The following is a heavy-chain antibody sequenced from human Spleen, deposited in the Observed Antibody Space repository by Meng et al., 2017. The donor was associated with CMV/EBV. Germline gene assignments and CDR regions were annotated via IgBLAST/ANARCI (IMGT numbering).Heavy chain of an antibody. Sequence: GETLKISCKGSGYDVTTYWSGWVRQAPGKGLAWVASIKQDGSEKYYVDSVKGRFTISRDNAKNSLYRQMNSLRAEDTAVYYCARDHLSGSYYLYYYYYGMDVWGQGTTVTVSS. CDR1: GYDVTTYW. V-gene: IGHV3-7*01. CDR3: ARDHLSGSYYLYYYYYGMDV. D-gene: IGHD1-26*01. J-gene: IGHJ6*02. CDR2: IKQDGSEK.